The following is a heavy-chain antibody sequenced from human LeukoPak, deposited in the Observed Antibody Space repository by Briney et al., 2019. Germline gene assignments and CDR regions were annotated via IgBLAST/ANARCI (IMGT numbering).Heavy chain of an antibody. Sequence: GESLKISCKGSGYSFTSYWIGWVRQMPGKGLEWMGIIYPGDSDTRYSLSFQGQVTISADKSISTAYLQWSSLKASDTAMYFCARSPADGYTYGVDDFWGQGTLVTVSS. CDR3: ARSPADGYTYGVDDF. D-gene: IGHD5-24*01. CDR2: IYPGDSDT. CDR1: GYSFTSYW. V-gene: IGHV5-51*01. J-gene: IGHJ3*01.